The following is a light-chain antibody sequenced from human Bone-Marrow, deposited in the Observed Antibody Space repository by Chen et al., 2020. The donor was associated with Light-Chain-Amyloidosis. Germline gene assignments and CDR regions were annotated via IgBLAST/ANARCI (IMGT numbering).Light chain of an antibody. CDR1: QTISSNY. CDR2: GSS. Sequence: EIVLTQSPGTLSLSPGEGANLSCRASQTISSNYLTWYQQKFGQAPRLLIYGSSSRATGIPDRFTGSGSGTDLTLTINRLEPEDFAMYYCQQYGTSPLTFGCGTKVEIK. CDR3: QQYGTSPLT. J-gene: IGKJ4*01. V-gene: IGKV3-20*01.